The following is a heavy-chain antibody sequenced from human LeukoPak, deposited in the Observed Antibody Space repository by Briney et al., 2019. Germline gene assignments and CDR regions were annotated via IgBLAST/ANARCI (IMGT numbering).Heavy chain of an antibody. J-gene: IGHJ5*02. D-gene: IGHD3-22*01. V-gene: IGHV1-2*06. Sequence: GSSVKVSCKASGYTFTGYYMHWVRQAPGQGLEWMGRINPNSGGTNYAQKFQGRVTMTPDTSITTAYMELSRLRSDDTAVYYCARCGGVYYDSSGWRAWFDPWGQGTLVTVSS. CDR3: ARCGGVYYDSSGWRAWFDP. CDR2: INPNSGGT. CDR1: GYTFTGYY.